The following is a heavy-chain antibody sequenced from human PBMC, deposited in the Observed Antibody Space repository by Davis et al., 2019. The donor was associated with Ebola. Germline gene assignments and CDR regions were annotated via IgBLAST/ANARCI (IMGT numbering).Heavy chain of an antibody. D-gene: IGHD2-2*01. V-gene: IGHV3-33*01. Sequence: GGSLRLSCAASGFTFSSYGMHWVRQAPGKGLEWVAVIWYDGSNKYYADSVKGRFTISRDNSKNTLYLQMNSLKTEDTAVYYCTTDWGYCSSTSCYRSRYYYYYGMDVWGQGTTVTVSS. J-gene: IGHJ6*02. CDR1: GFTFSSYG. CDR3: TTDWGYCSSTSCYRSRYYYYYGMDV. CDR2: IWYDGSNK.